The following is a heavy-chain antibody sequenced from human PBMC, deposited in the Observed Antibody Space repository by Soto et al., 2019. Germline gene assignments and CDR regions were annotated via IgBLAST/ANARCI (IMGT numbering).Heavy chain of an antibody. V-gene: IGHV1-18*01. D-gene: IGHD3-10*01. J-gene: IGHJ4*02. CDR2: ISAHNGNT. CDR3: ARGRYGEY. Sequence: QVHLVQSGAEVKKPGASVKVSCQGSGYAFTTYDITWVRQAPGQGLEGMGWISAHNGNTNYAQKLQGRVTVTRDTATSTAYMELRSLRYDDTAVYYCARGRYGEYWGQGALVTVSS. CDR1: GYAFTTYD.